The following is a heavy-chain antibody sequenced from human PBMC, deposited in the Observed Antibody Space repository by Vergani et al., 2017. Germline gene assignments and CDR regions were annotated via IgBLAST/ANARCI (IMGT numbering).Heavy chain of an antibody. CDR2: ISGSGGST. CDR1: GFTFSSYA. D-gene: IGHD6-13*01. Sequence: EVQLVESGGGLVKPGGSLRLSCAASGFTFSSYAMSWVRQAPGQGLEWVSAISGSGGSTYYADSVKGRFTISRDNSKNTLYLQMNSLRAEDTAVYYCAKDRRPPGIAAAWGQGTLVTVSS. CDR3: AKDRRPPGIAAA. J-gene: IGHJ4*02. V-gene: IGHV3-23*04.